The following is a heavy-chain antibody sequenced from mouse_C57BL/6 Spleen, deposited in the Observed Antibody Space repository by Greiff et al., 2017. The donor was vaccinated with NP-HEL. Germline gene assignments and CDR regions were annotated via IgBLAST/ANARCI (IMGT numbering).Heavy chain of an antibody. CDR1: GYAFSSYW. CDR3: ARTPQEDSAMDY. J-gene: IGHJ4*01. Sequence: QVQLKESGAELVKPGASVKISCKASGYAFSSYWMNWVKQRPGKGLEWIGQIYPGDGDTNYNGKFKGKATLTADKSSSTAYMQLSSLTSEDSAVYFCARTPQEDSAMDYWGQGTSVTVSS. V-gene: IGHV1-80*01. D-gene: IGHD3-2*02. CDR2: IYPGDGDT.